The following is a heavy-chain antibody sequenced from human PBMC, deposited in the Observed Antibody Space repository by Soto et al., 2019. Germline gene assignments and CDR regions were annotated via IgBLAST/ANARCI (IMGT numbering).Heavy chain of an antibody. Sequence: SETLSLTCTVSGGSINSVDYYWSWIRQPPGKGLEWIGYIYYSGSTYYNPSLKSRVTISVDTSKNQFSLKLSSVTAADTAVYYCARVRQQLSYFDPWGQGTLVTVSS. V-gene: IGHV4-30-4*01. J-gene: IGHJ5*02. D-gene: IGHD6-13*01. CDR1: GGSINSVDYY. CDR3: ARVRQQLSYFDP. CDR2: IYYSGST.